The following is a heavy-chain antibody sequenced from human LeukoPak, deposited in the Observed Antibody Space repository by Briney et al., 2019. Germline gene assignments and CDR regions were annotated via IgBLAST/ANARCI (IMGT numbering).Heavy chain of an antibody. CDR1: GGTFSSYA. CDR3: ARARGSYYAFDI. J-gene: IGHJ3*02. V-gene: IGHV1-69*05. D-gene: IGHD1-26*01. Sequence: SVKVSCKASGGTFSSYAISWVRQAPGQGLEWMGGIIPIFGTANYAQKFQGRVTITTDESTSTAYMELSSLRSEDTAVYYCARARGSYYAFDIWGQGTMVTVSS. CDR2: IIPIFGTA.